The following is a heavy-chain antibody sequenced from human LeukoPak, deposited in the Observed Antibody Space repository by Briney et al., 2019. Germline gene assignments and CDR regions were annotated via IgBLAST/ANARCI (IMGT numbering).Heavy chain of an antibody. CDR3: ARGLPRRWIDY. CDR1: GGSFSGYY. Sequence: PSETLSLTCAVYGGSFSGYYWSWIRQPPGKGLEWIGEINHSGSTNYNPSLKSRVTISVDTSKNQFSLKLSSVTAADTAVYYCARGLPRRWIDYWGQGTLVTVSS. V-gene: IGHV4-34*01. J-gene: IGHJ4*02. CDR2: INHSGST. D-gene: IGHD4-23*01.